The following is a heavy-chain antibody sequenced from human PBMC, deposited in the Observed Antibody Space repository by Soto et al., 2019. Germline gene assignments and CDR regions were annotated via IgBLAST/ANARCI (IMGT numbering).Heavy chain of an antibody. J-gene: IGHJ6*02. D-gene: IGHD2-21*02. V-gene: IGHV3-33*01. CDR3: ARAPTGDDPNYYYYGMDV. CDR1: GFTFSSYG. CDR2: IWYDGSNK. Sequence: GGSLRLSCAASGFTFSSYGMHWVRQAPGKGLEWVAVIWYDGSNKYYADSVKGRFTISRDNSKNTLYLQMNSLRAEDTAVYYCARAPTGDDPNYYYYGMDVWGQGTTVTVSS.